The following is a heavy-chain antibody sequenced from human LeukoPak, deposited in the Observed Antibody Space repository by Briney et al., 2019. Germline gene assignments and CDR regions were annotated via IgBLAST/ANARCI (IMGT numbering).Heavy chain of an antibody. J-gene: IGHJ5*02. D-gene: IGHD1-1*01. CDR2: IYYSGST. CDR1: GGSISSYY. Sequence: SETLSLTCTVSGGSISSYYWSWIRQPPGKGLEWIGYIYYSGSTNYNPSLKSRVTISVDTSKNQFSLKLSSVTAADTAVYYCARQQTTYRTHWFDPWGQGTLVTVSS. CDR3: ARQQTTYRTHWFDP. V-gene: IGHV4-59*01.